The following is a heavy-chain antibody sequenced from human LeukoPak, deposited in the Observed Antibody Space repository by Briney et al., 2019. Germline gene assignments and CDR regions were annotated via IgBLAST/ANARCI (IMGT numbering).Heavy chain of an antibody. CDR3: ARARNDCTNGVCWVWFDP. V-gene: IGHV4-30-2*01. CDR2: IYHSGST. Sequence: PSETLSLTCAVSGGSISSGGYSWSWIRQPPGTGLEWIGYIYHSGSTYYNPSLKSRVTISVDRSKNQFSLRLSSVTAADTAVYYCARARNDCTNGVCWVWFDPWGQGTLVTVSS. D-gene: IGHD2-8*01. CDR1: GGSISSGGYS. J-gene: IGHJ5*02.